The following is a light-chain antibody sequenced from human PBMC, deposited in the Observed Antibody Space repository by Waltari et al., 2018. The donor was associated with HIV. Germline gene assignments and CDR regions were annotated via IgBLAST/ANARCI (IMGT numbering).Light chain of an antibody. J-gene: IGLJ1*01. CDR1: NLEHKY. CDR3: QTWDSNTYV. V-gene: IGLV3-1*01. Sequence: SYELTQPPSVSVSPGQTASITCSRHNLEHKYACWYQQKPGQSPVLVIYLDNKRPSGIPERFSGSNSGNTATLTIRGTQAMDEADYYCQTWDSNTYVFGPGTKVTVL. CDR2: LDN.